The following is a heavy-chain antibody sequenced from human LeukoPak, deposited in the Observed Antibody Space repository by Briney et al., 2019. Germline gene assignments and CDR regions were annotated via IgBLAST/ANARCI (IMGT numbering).Heavy chain of an antibody. D-gene: IGHD3-22*01. J-gene: IGHJ4*02. CDR3: AKDQDYYDSSGYPKYYFDY. V-gene: IGHV3-21*01. CDR1: GFTFSSYS. CDR2: ISSSSSYI. Sequence: GGSLRLSCAASGFTFSSYSMNWVRQAPGKGLEWVSSISSSSSYIYYADSVKGRFTISRDNAKNSLYLQMNSLRAEDTAVYYCAKDQDYYDSSGYPKYYFDYWGQGTLVTVSS.